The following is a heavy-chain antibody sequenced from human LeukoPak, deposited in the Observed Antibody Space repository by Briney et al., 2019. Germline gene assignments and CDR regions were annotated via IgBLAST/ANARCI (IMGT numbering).Heavy chain of an antibody. CDR2: ISAYNGNT. V-gene: IGHV1-18*01. Sequence: ASVKVSCKAPGYTFTSYGISWVRQAPGQGLEWMGWISAYNGNTNYAQKLQGRVTMTTDTSTSTAYMELRSLRSDDTAVYYCARDLSGWSPVDYWGQGTLDTVSS. D-gene: IGHD6-19*01. CDR3: ARDLSGWSPVDY. CDR1: GYTFTSYG. J-gene: IGHJ4*02.